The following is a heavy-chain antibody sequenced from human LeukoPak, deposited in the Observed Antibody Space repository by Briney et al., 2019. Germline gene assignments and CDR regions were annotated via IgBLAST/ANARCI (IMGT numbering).Heavy chain of an antibody. Sequence: ASVKVSCKASGGTFSSYAISWVRQAPGQGLEWMGWMNPNSGNTGYAQKFQGRVTMTRNTSISTAYMELSSLRSEDTAVYYCATQTLTGTTFWGMDVWGQGTTVTVSS. V-gene: IGHV1-8*02. CDR1: GGTFSSYA. CDR3: ATQTLTGTTFWGMDV. J-gene: IGHJ6*02. CDR2: MNPNSGNT. D-gene: IGHD1-20*01.